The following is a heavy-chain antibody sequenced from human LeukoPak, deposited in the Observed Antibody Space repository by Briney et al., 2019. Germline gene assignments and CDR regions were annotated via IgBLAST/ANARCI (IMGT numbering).Heavy chain of an antibody. CDR1: GFTFSNAW. CDR3: VSDSSGSLY. D-gene: IGHD6-19*01. V-gene: IGHV3-72*01. J-gene: IGHJ4*02. CDR2: IKNKAQSYTT. Sequence: PGGSLTLSCAASGFTFSNAWMSWVRQAPGKGLEWVGRIKNKAQSYTTEYAASVKGRFTISRDDSKNSLFLQMNGLKTEDTAMYYCVSDSSGSLYWGQGTLVTVSS.